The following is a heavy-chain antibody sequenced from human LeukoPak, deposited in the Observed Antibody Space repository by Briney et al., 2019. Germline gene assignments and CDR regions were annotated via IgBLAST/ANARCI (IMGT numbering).Heavy chain of an antibody. CDR3: AKWYY. CDR1: GFTFSSYG. V-gene: IGHV3-30*18. CDR2: ISYDGSNK. Sequence: PGRPLRLSCAASGFTFSSYGMHWVRQAPGKGLEWVAVISYDGSNKYYADSVKGRFTISRDNSKNTLYLQMNSLRAEDTAVYYCAKWYYWGQGTLVTVSS. J-gene: IGHJ4*02.